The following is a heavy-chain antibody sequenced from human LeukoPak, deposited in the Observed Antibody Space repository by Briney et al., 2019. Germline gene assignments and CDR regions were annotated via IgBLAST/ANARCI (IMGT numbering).Heavy chain of an antibody. CDR2: IYHSGST. V-gene: IGHV4-38-2*01. Sequence: SETLSLTCAVSGYSISSGYYWGWIRQPPGKGLEWIGSIYHSGSTYYNPSLKSRVTISVDTSKNQSSLNLSSVTAADTAVYYCARKSTVTGDFDYWGQGTLVTVSS. CDR1: GYSISSGYY. CDR3: ARKSTVTGDFDY. J-gene: IGHJ4*02. D-gene: IGHD4-17*01.